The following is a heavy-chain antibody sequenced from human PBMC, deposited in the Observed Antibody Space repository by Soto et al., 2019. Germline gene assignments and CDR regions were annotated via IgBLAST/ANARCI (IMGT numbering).Heavy chain of an antibody. D-gene: IGHD1-26*01. V-gene: IGHV3-23*01. J-gene: IGHJ4*02. CDR2: ISGSGGST. CDR1: GFTFSSYA. CDR3: AKALVGEVGATDY. Sequence: GGSLRLSCAASGFTFSSYAMNWVRQAPGKGLEWVSAISGSGGSTYYADSVKGRFTISRDNSRNTLYLQMNSLGAEDAALYYCAKALVGEVGATDYWGQGTLVTVSS.